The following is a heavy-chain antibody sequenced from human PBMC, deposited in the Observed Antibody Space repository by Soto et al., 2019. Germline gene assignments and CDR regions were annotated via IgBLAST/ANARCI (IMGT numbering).Heavy chain of an antibody. CDR2: LSFDGSEK. CDR1: TFDLSHYA. J-gene: IGHJ6*02. Sequence: QLVQSGGGVVQPGGSLRLTCAASTFDLSHYAIHWVRQAPGKGLEWVALLSFDGSEKFFIDSVKGRFTISRDSSNKRVFLQLNRLRGEDKAVYLCDRDHNMTVSARRRDFVSNQKNEETKYYGIDVWGQGDTVSVSS. V-gene: IGHV3-30*04. CDR3: DRDHNMTVSARRRDFVSNQKNEETKYYGIDV. D-gene: IGHD3-10*01.